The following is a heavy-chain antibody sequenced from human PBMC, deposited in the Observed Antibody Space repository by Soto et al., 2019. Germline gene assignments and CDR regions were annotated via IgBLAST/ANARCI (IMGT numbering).Heavy chain of an antibody. D-gene: IGHD6-19*01. CDR2: VSHDGRNT. CDR3: AKGGRQWLVTSDFNY. J-gene: IGHJ4*02. V-gene: IGHV3-30*18. Sequence: VQLVESGGGVVQPGRSLRISCAASGFTFSDYAMHWVRQAPGKGLEWVAVVSHDGRNTHYADSVKGRFTISRDRSKNTVSLEMTSLRAEDTAVYYCAKGGRQWLVTSDFNYWGQGALVTVSS. CDR1: GFTFSDYA.